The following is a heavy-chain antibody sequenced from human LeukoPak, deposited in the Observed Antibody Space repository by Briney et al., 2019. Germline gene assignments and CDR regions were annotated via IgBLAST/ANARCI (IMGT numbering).Heavy chain of an antibody. CDR2: INPSGGST. D-gene: IGHD3-10*01. CDR3: ARGPYGGSGTYYMDY. J-gene: IGHJ4*02. Sequence: ASVKVSCKTSGYTFTDSYIHWVRQAPGQGLEWMGVINPSGGSTAYALKFQGRVTMTRDTSTSTVYIELSSLRSEDTAVYYCARGPYGGSGTYYMDYWGQGILVTVSS. V-gene: IGHV1-46*01. CDR1: GYTFTDSY.